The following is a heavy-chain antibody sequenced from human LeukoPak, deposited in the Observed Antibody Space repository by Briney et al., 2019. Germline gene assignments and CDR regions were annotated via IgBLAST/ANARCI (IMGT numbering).Heavy chain of an antibody. D-gene: IGHD3-10*01. CDR1: GYTFTGYG. CDR2: ISAYNGNT. Sequence: ASVKVSCKASGYTFTGYGISWVRQAPGQGLEWMGWISAYNGNTNYAQKLQGRVTMTTDTSTSTSCMELRSLRSDDTALYYCARGEPMVRGVSSVPYYYYMDVWGKGTTVTVSS. CDR3: ARGEPMVRGVSSVPYYYYMDV. V-gene: IGHV1-18*01. J-gene: IGHJ6*03.